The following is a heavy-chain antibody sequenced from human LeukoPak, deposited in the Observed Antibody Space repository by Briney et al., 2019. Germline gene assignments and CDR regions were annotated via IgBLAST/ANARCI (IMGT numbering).Heavy chain of an antibody. D-gene: IGHD3-10*01. CDR1: GGSISSYY. J-gene: IGHJ2*01. Sequence: PSETLSLTCTVSGGSISSYYWSWIRQPAGKGLGWIGRIYTSGSTNYNPSLKSRVTMSVDTSKNQFSLKLSSVTAADTAVYYCARESGRYFDLWGRGTLVTVSS. CDR3: ARESGRYFDL. CDR2: IYTSGST. V-gene: IGHV4-4*07.